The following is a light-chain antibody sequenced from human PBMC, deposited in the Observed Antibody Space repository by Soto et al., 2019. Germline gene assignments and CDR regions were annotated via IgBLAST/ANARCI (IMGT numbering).Light chain of an antibody. CDR1: SSDVGAYNY. V-gene: IGLV2-14*01. Sequence: QSVLTQPASVSGSPGQSITISCTGTSSDVGAYNYVSWYQHHPVKAPKLMIYEVSNRPSGVSDRFSGSRSGNTASLTISGLQAEDESDYYCCSYAGSSTWVFGGGTKLTVL. CDR3: CSYAGSSTWV. CDR2: EVS. J-gene: IGLJ3*02.